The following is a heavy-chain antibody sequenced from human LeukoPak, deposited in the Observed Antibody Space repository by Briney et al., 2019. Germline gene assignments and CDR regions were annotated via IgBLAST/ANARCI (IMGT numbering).Heavy chain of an antibody. D-gene: IGHD3-16*01. CDR3: ATESRPLWHASDI. CDR1: GFTFSSYG. J-gene: IGHJ3*02. Sequence: AGGSLRLSCAASGFTFSSYGMNWVRQAPGKGLEWVSRISAGADITYYGDSVKGRFTISRDNSKKILYMQMNSLRPEDTAVYSCATESRPLWHASDIWGQGTVVTVSS. CDR2: ISAGADIT. V-gene: IGHV3-23*01.